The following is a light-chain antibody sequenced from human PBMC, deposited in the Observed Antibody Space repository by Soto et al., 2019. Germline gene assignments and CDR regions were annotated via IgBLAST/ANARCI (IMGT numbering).Light chain of an antibody. V-gene: IGKV1-39*01. Sequence: DIQMTQSPSSLSASVGDRVTITCPASQSISSYLNWYQQKPGKAPKLLIYAASSLQSGVPSRFSGSRSGTDFTLTISSLQPEDFATYYCQQSYSTRITFGQGTRLEIK. J-gene: IGKJ5*01. CDR3: QQSYSTRIT. CDR1: QSISSY. CDR2: AAS.